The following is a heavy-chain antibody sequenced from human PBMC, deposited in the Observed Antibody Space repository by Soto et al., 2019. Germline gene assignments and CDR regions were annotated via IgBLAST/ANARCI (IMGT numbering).Heavy chain of an antibody. Sequence: LTCAISGDKVSSTSAGWDWIRQSPSGGLEWLGRTYYRSKWYTDYEVSVKSRITINADTSKNQFSLQLNSVTPEDTAVYYCARDQDTVYDYWGQGTLVTVSS. D-gene: IGHD5-18*01. CDR3: ARDQDTVYDY. V-gene: IGHV6-1*01. CDR1: GDKVSSTSAG. CDR2: TYYRSKWYT. J-gene: IGHJ4*02.